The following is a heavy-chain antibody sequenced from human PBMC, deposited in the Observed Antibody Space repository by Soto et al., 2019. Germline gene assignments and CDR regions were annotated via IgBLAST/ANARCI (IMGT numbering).Heavy chain of an antibody. Sequence: SETLSLTCAVYGGSFSGYYWSWIRQPPGKGLEWIGEINHSGSTNYNPSLKSRVTISVDTSKNQFSLKLSSVTAADTAVYYCARGGIAVAGTRGYYFDYWGQGTLVTVS. CDR2: INHSGST. V-gene: IGHV4-34*01. CDR1: GGSFSGYY. D-gene: IGHD6-19*01. CDR3: ARGGIAVAGTRGYYFDY. J-gene: IGHJ4*02.